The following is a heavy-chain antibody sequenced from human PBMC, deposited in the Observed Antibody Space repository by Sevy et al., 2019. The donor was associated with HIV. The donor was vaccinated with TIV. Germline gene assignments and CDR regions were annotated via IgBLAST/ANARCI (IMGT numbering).Heavy chain of an antibody. CDR2: IYNSGST. Sequence: SETLSLTCTVSGGSXNSGSYYWTWIRQPAGKGLEWLGRIYNSGSTNYNPSLKSRLTMSVDTSKNQFSVKLSSVTATDXXVYYCARGYYDSWTXXXXXXXXXXXWGQXTTVTVSS. CDR3: ARGYYDSWTXXXXXXXXXXX. D-gene: IGHD3-3*01. J-gene: IGHJ6*02. CDR1: GGSXNSGSYY. V-gene: IGHV4-61*02.